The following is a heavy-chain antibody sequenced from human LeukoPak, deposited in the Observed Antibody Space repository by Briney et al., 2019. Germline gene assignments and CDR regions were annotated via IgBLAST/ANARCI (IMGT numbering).Heavy chain of an antibody. Sequence: PSETLSLTCAVYGGSFSGYYWSWIRQPPGKGLEWIGEIHNSGSTNYNPSLKSRVTISVDTSKNQFSLKLSSVTAADTAVYYCARGPRRHYYDSSGYLYYGMDVWGQGTTVTVSS. V-gene: IGHV4-34*01. CDR3: ARGPRRHYYDSSGYLYYGMDV. CDR1: GGSFSGYY. J-gene: IGHJ6*02. D-gene: IGHD3-22*01. CDR2: IHNSGST.